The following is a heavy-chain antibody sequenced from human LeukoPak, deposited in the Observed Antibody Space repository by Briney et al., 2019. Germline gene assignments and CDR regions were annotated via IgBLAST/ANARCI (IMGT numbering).Heavy chain of an antibody. CDR3: ARWGSYDFWSGYYGWFDP. J-gene: IGHJ5*02. Sequence: ASVKVSCKASGYTFTGYYIHWVRQAPGQGLEWMGWINPNSGGTNYAQKFQGRVTMTRDTSISTAYMELSRPRSDDTAVYYCARWGSYDFWSGYYGWFDPWGQGTLVTVSS. V-gene: IGHV1-2*02. D-gene: IGHD3-3*01. CDR1: GYTFTGYY. CDR2: INPNSGGT.